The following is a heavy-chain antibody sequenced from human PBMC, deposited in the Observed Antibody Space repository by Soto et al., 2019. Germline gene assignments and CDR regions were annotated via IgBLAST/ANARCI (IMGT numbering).Heavy chain of an antibody. J-gene: IGHJ4*02. D-gene: IGHD6-19*01. Sequence: SETLSLTCTVSGGSISRYYWTWIRQAPGKGLEWIGYIHYSGSTTYNPSLKSRVTMSVDTSKNQFSLRLTSVTRADTAVYYCARDSGWAYSLDYWGQGALVTVSS. V-gene: IGHV4-59*01. CDR3: ARDSGWAYSLDY. CDR1: GGSISRYY. CDR2: IHYSGST.